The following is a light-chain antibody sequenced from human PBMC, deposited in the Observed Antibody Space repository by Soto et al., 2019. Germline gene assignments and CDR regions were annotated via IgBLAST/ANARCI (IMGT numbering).Light chain of an antibody. CDR3: QQSYSTPLT. CDR1: QSISSY. CDR2: AAS. Sequence: DIQMTQSPSSLSASVGDRVTITCRASQSISSYLNWYQQKPGKAPKLLIYAASSLQSVVPSRFSGSGSGTDFTLTISSLQPEDFATYYCQQSYSTPLTFVQGTKVEIK. J-gene: IGKJ1*01. V-gene: IGKV1-39*01.